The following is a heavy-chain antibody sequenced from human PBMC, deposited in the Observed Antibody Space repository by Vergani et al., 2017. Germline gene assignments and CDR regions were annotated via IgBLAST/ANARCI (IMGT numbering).Heavy chain of an antibody. CDR1: GYTFTAYY. CDR3: ARGQWLPTLSFDY. V-gene: IGHV1-46*01. J-gene: IGHJ4*02. Sequence: QVQLVQSGAEVGKPGASVKISCKASGYTFTAYYIHWVRQAPEQGLEWVGVISPDGFSTFYAQKFQGRVTITRDTSTSTVYVEVTSLRSDDTAVYYCARGQWLPTLSFDYWGQGTLVTVSS. D-gene: IGHD6-19*01. CDR2: ISPDGFST.